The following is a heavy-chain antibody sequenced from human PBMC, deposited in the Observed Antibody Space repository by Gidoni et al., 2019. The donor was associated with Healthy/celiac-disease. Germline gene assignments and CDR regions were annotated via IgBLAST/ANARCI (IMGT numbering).Heavy chain of an antibody. Sequence: EVQLVESGGGLVKPGGSLRLSCAASGFTFSSYSMNWVRQAPGKGLEWVSSISSSSSYIYYADSVKGRFTISRDNAKNSLYLQMNSLRAEDTAVYYCARDGGERAAAIDYWGQGTLVTVSS. J-gene: IGHJ4*02. CDR2: ISSSSSYI. CDR1: GFTFSSYS. CDR3: ARDGGERAAAIDY. V-gene: IGHV3-21*01. D-gene: IGHD6-13*01.